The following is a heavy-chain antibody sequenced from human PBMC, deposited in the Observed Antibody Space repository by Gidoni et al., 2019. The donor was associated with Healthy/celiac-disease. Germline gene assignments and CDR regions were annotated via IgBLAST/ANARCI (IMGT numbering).Heavy chain of an antibody. V-gene: IGHV3-21*01. CDR1: GFTFSSYS. D-gene: IGHD5-12*01. J-gene: IGHJ6*02. Sequence: EVQLVESGGGLVKPGGSLSRSCAASGFTFSSYSMNWVRQAPGRGLDWVSSISSSSSYLYYADSVKGRFTISRDNAKNSLYLQMNSLRAEDTAVYYCARDGVIVATMDVWGQGTTVTVSS. CDR3: ARDGVIVATMDV. CDR2: ISSSSSYL.